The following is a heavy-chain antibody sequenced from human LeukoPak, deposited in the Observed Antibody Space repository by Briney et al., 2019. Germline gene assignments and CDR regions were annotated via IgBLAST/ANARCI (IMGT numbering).Heavy chain of an antibody. CDR3: ARVFEDIVVVPAAPFDY. CDR2: INPNSGGT. D-gene: IGHD2-2*01. J-gene: IGHJ4*02. Sequence: ASVKVSCKASGYTFTGYYMHWVRQAPGQGLEWMGWINPNSGGTNYAQKFQGRVTMTRDTSISTAYMELSRLRSDDTAVYYCARVFEDIVVVPAAPFDYRGQGTLVTVSS. V-gene: IGHV1-2*02. CDR1: GYTFTGYY.